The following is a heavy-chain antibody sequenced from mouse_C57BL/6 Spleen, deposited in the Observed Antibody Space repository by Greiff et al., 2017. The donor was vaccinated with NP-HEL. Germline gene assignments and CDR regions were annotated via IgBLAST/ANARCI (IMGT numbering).Heavy chain of an antibody. CDR2: INPSSGYT. V-gene: IGHV1-7*01. J-gene: IGHJ1*03. CDR1: GYTFTSYW. D-gene: IGHD1-1*01. CDR3: AREDYYGSSYWYFDV. Sequence: QVQLKQPGAELVKPGASVKLSCKASGYTFTSYWMHWVKQRPGQGLEWIGYINPSSGYTKYNQKFKDKATLTADKSSSTAYMQLSSLTYEDSAVYYCAREDYYGSSYWYFDVWGTGTTVTVSS.